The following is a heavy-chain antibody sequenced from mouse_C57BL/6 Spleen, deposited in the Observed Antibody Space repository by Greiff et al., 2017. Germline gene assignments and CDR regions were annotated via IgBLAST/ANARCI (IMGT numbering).Heavy chain of an antibody. CDR2: INPGSGGT. Sequence: QVQLQQSGAELVRPGTSVKVSCKASGYAFTNYLIEWVKQRPGQGLEWIGVINPGSGGTNYNEKFKGKATLTADKSSSTAYMQLSSLTSEDSAVYFCARSPYYYGSSYGGNFDYWGQGTTLTVSS. J-gene: IGHJ2*01. V-gene: IGHV1-54*01. D-gene: IGHD1-1*01. CDR1: GYAFTNYL. CDR3: ARSPYYYGSSYGGNFDY.